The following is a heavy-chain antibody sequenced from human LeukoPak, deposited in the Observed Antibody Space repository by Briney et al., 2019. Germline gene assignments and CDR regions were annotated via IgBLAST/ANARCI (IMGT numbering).Heavy chain of an antibody. Sequence: GGSLRLSCAASGFTFSSYGMHWVRQAPGKGLEWVAVISYDGSNKYYADSVKGRFTISRDNSKNTLYLQMNSLRAEDTAVYYCARVPIPDSEDYWGQGTLVTVSS. V-gene: IGHV3-30*03. CDR3: ARVPIPDSEDY. CDR1: GFTFSSYG. D-gene: IGHD2-2*02. J-gene: IGHJ4*02. CDR2: ISYDGSNK.